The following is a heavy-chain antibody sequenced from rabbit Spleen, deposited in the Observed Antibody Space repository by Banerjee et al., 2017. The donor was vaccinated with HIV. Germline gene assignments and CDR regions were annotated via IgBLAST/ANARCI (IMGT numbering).Heavy chain of an antibody. D-gene: IGHD4-2*01. V-gene: IGHV1S40*01. J-gene: IGHJ4*01. CDR2: IEADGSGFT. Sequence: QSLEESGGDLVKPGASLTLTCTASGVSFTSSSYMCWVRQAPGKGLEWIACIEADGSGFTYFATWAKGRFTISRTSSTTVTLQMTSLTAADTATYFCARDAGTGDYIDVYFNLWGPGTLVTVS. CDR3: ARDAGTGDYIDVYFNL. CDR1: GVSFTSSSY.